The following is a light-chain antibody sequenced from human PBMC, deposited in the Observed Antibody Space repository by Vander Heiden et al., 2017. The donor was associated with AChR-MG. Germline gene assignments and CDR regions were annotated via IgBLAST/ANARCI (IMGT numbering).Light chain of an antibody. CDR3: SSYTSSTTLV. Sequence: QSALTQPASVPGSPGQSITISCTGTSGDIGGYKYVSWYQQHPGKAPKLIIYDVTNRPSGVSTRFSGSKSGNTASLTISGLQAEDESDYYCSSYTSSTTLVFGTGTKVSVL. CDR1: SGDIGGYKY. CDR2: DVT. V-gene: IGLV2-14*03. J-gene: IGLJ1*01.